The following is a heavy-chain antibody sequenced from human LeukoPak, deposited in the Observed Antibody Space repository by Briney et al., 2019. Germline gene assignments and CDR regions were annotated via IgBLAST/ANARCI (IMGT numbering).Heavy chain of an antibody. J-gene: IGHJ4*02. CDR2: ISSSSSYI. CDR3: AREVSEACSSTSCLYYFDY. CDR1: GFTFSSYS. Sequence: GGSLRLSCAASGFTFSSYSMNWVRHPPGKGLEWVSSISSSSSYIYYADSVKGRFTISRDNAKNSLYLQMNSLRAEDTAVYYCAREVSEACSSTSCLYYFDYWGQGTLVTVSS. D-gene: IGHD2-2*01. V-gene: IGHV3-21*01.